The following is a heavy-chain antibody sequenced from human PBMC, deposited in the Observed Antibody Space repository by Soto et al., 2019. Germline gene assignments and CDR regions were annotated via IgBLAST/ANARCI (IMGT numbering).Heavy chain of an antibody. J-gene: IGHJ3*02. V-gene: IGHV4-59*01. CDR1: GGSISSYY. Sequence: SETLSLTCTVSGGSISSYYWSWIRQPPGKGLERIGYIYYSGSTNYNPSLKSRVTISVDTSKNQFSLKLSSVTAADTAVYYCARDRGGYSGSYSDAFDIWGQGTMVTVSS. CDR2: IYYSGST. D-gene: IGHD1-26*01. CDR3: ARDRGGYSGSYSDAFDI.